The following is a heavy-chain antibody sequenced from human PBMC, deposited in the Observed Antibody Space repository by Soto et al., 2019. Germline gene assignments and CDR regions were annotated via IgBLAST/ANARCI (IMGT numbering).Heavy chain of an antibody. Sequence: QITLKESGPTLVKPTQTLTLTCTFSGFSLSSSGVGVGWIRQPPGKALEWLTLIYWDDDKRYSPSLKSRLTITKYTSKNQVVLTLTNTDPVDTASYYCARLAVAGITYYFDSWRQGTLLTVSS. CDR3: ARLAVAGITYYFDS. V-gene: IGHV2-5*02. CDR2: IYWDDDK. D-gene: IGHD2-21*01. J-gene: IGHJ4*02. CDR1: GFSLSSSGVG.